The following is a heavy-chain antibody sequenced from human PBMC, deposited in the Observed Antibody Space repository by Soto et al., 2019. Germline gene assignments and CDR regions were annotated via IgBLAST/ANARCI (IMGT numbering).Heavy chain of an antibody. D-gene: IGHD3-3*01. J-gene: IGHJ4*02. CDR1: GFTFSDHY. CDR2: NRNKAKSYTT. CDR3: SRLEGG. V-gene: IGHV3-72*01. Sequence: EEQLVESGGGLVQPGGSLTLSCVGSGFTFSDHYMEWVRQAPGKGLEWVVRNRNKAKSYTTEYAASVKGRFTISRDPSKNSLYLQMNNLTIEDTAVYYCSRLEGGWGQGTRVTVSS.